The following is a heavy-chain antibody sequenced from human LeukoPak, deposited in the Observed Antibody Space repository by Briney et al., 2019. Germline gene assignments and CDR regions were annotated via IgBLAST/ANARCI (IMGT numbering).Heavy chain of an antibody. D-gene: IGHD2-15*01. CDR2: INPNSGGT. CDR3: ARGTVYCSGGSCYRGIWFFDY. CDR1: GYTFTCYY. Sequence: ASVKVSCKASGYTFTCYYMHWVRQAPGQGLEWMGWINPNSGGTNYAQKFQGRVTMTRDTSISTAYMELSRLRSDDTAVYYCARGTVYCSGGSCYRGIWFFDYWGQGTLVTVSS. V-gene: IGHV1-2*02. J-gene: IGHJ4*02.